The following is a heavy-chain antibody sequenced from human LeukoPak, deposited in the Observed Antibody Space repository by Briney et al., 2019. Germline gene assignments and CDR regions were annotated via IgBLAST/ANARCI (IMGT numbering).Heavy chain of an antibody. CDR2: IHHSGST. J-gene: IGHJ4*02. CDR3: ARQPSGTPGDY. V-gene: IGHV4-30-2*01. CDR1: GGSISSGGYS. D-gene: IGHD1-26*01. Sequence: SETLSLTCAVSGGSISSGGYSWSWIRQPPGKGLEWVGYIHHSGSTYYNPSLKSRVTISVDWSKNQFSLNLTSVTAAETAMYYCARQPSGTPGDYWGQGSLVTVSS.